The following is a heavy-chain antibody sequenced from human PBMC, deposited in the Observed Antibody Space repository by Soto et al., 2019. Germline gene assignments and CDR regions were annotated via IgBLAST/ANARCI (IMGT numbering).Heavy chain of an antibody. J-gene: IGHJ4*02. CDR2: IQSDGSSP. CDR1: GFTFNYYW. Sequence: EVQLVESGGGLVQPGGSLRLSCVASGFTFNYYWMHWVRQAPGKGLVWVSRIQSDGSSPDYVDPVKGRFTISRDNAKNTLYLQMNNLRAEDTAVYYCARGGDPDYWCQGTLVTVSS. CDR3: ARGGDPDY. V-gene: IGHV3-74*01. D-gene: IGHD2-21*02.